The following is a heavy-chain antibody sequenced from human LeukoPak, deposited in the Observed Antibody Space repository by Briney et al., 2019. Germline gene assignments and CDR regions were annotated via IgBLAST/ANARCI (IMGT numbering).Heavy chain of an antibody. Sequence: PSQTLSLTCTVSGGSISSGSYYWSWIRQPAGKGLEWIGRIYTGGSTNYNPSLKSRVTISVDTSKNQFSLKLSSVTAADTAVYYCARAYLSRETYYYYYYGMDVWGQGTTVTISS. CDR2: IYTGGST. J-gene: IGHJ6*02. CDR3: ARAYLSRETYYYYYYGMDV. CDR1: GGSISSGSYY. V-gene: IGHV4-61*02. D-gene: IGHD2/OR15-2a*01.